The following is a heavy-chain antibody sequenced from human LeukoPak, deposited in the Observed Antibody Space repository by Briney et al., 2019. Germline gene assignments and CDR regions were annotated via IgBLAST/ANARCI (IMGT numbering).Heavy chain of an antibody. D-gene: IGHD5-24*01. CDR3: AWTRDGYLRY. V-gene: IGHV4-34*01. Sequence: SETLSLTCAVYGGASTGYYGTWMRQAPGKGLEWIGEIDHQGSTNYNPSLKSRVTISVDTSKSQFSLRLSSVTAADTAVYYCAWTRDGYLRYWGQGTLVSVSS. J-gene: IGHJ4*02. CDR1: GGASTGYY. CDR2: IDHQGST.